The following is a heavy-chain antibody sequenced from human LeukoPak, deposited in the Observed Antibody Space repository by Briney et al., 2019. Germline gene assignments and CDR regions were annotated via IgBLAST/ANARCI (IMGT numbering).Heavy chain of an antibody. CDR1: GFTFSSYW. J-gene: IGHJ3*02. D-gene: IGHD6-13*01. CDR3: ARPYSSSEAFDI. Sequence: PGGSLRLSCAGSGFTFSSYWMSWVRQAPGKGLEWVANINQDGSEKYYVDSVKGRFTISRDNAKNSLYLQMNSLRAEDTAVYHCARPYSSSEAFDIWGQGTMVTVSS. V-gene: IGHV3-7*04. CDR2: INQDGSEK.